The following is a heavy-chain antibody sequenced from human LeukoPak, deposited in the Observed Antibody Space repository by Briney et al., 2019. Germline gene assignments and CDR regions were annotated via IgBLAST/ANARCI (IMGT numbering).Heavy chain of an antibody. V-gene: IGHV4-34*01. J-gene: IGHJ3*02. Sequence: SETLSLTCAVYGGSFSGYYWSWIRQPPGKGLEWIGEINHSGSTNYNPSLKSRVTISVDTSKNQFSLKLSSVTAADTAVYYCARGTRYGPDAFDILGQGTMVTVSS. CDR1: GGSFSGYY. CDR2: INHSGST. CDR3: ARGTRYGPDAFDI. D-gene: IGHD4-17*01.